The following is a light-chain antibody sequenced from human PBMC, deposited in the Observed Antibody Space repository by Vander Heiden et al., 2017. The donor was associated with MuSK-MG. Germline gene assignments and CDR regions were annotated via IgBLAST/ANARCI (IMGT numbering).Light chain of an antibody. CDR3: SSYTSTSTLVV. J-gene: IGLJ2*01. CDR1: SSDVGGYNY. Sequence: QSALTQPASVSGSPGQSVTIFCTGASSDVGGYNYVSWYQQHPGKAPKLMIYDVITRPSGVSNRFSGSKSGNKASLTISGLQAEDEADYYCSSYTSTSTLVVFGGGTKLTVL. CDR2: DVI. V-gene: IGLV2-14*03.